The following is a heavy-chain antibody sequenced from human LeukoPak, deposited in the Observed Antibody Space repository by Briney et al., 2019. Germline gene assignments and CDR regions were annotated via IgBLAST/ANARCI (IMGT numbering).Heavy chain of an antibody. Sequence: PGGSLRLSCAVSGLTFSTYAMNWVRQAPGKGLEWVSAISGSGDSTHYADSVKGRFSISRDNSKNTLYLQMNSLRAEDTAVYYCAKGRHSSAITWFDPWGQGTLVTVSS. D-gene: IGHD3-22*01. CDR1: GLTFSTYA. CDR2: ISGSGDST. V-gene: IGHV3-23*01. J-gene: IGHJ5*02. CDR3: AKGRHSSAITWFDP.